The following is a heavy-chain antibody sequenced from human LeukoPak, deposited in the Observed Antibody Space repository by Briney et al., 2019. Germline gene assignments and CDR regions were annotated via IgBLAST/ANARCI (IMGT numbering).Heavy chain of an antibody. CDR1: GYTFTSYG. Sequence: ASVKVSCKASGYTFTSYGISWVRQAPGQGLEWMGWISAYNGNTNYAQKLQGRVTMTTDTSTSTAYMELRSLRSGDTAVYYCARGPQPSSYYDFWSGYYGGNDYWGQGTLVTVSS. J-gene: IGHJ4*02. CDR2: ISAYNGNT. D-gene: IGHD3-3*01. V-gene: IGHV1-18*01. CDR3: ARGPQPSSYYDFWSGYYGGNDY.